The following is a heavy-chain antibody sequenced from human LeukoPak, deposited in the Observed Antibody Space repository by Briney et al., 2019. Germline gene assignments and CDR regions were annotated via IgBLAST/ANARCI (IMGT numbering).Heavy chain of an antibody. CDR3: ARLTLWFGEPRRDY. CDR2: INHSGST. CDR1: GGSISSYY. Sequence: SETLSLTCTVSGGSISSYYWSWIRQPPGKGLEWIGEINHSGSTNYNPSLKSRVTISVDTSKNQFSLKLSSVTAADTAVYYCARLTLWFGEPRRDYWGQGTLVTVSS. J-gene: IGHJ4*02. V-gene: IGHV4-34*01. D-gene: IGHD3-10*01.